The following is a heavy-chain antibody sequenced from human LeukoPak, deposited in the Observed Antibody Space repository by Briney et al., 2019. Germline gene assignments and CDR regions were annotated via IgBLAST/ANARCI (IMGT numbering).Heavy chain of an antibody. CDR2: INWNGASI. Sequence: GGSLRLSCGASGFRFDDYGLNWVRQSPGKGLEWVCGINWNGASIGYADSVKGRFTISRDNAKNSLYLQMNSLRAEDTALYYCARGYDSSGPVPNVDNWGQGILVTVSS. CDR1: GFRFDDYG. CDR3: ARGYDSSGPVPNVDN. V-gene: IGHV3-20*04. J-gene: IGHJ4*02. D-gene: IGHD3-22*01.